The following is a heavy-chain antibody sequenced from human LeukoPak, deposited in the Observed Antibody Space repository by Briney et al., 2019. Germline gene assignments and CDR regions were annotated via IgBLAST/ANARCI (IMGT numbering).Heavy chain of an antibody. D-gene: IGHD3-10*01. J-gene: IGHJ6*03. V-gene: IGHV4-39*07. CDR1: GGSISTDTYY. CDR2: IYYTGST. Sequence: PSETLSLTCSVSGGSISTDTYYWGWLRQPPGKGLEWIADIYYTGSTYYSPSLKSRVTISVDTSKNQFSLKLSSVTAADTAVYYCARVEEGYGSGRRENYYYYYMDVWGKGTTVTISS. CDR3: ARVEEGYGSGRRENYYYYYMDV.